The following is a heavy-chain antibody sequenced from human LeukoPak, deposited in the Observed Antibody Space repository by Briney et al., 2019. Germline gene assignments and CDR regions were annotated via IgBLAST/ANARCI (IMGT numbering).Heavy chain of an antibody. V-gene: IGHV1-2*06. J-gene: IGHJ5*02. CDR3: ARDSVLRFLEWLSARRSSWFDP. D-gene: IGHD3-3*01. Sequence: ASVKVSCKASGYTFTGYYIHWVRQAPGQGLEWMGRINPNSGGTDFAQKFQGRVTMTRDTSISTAYMELSRLRSDDTAVYYCARDSVLRFLEWLSARRSSWFDPWGQGTLVTVSS. CDR1: GYTFTGYY. CDR2: INPNSGGT.